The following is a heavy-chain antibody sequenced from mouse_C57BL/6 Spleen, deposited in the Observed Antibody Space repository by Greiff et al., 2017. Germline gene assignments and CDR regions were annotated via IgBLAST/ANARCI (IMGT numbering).Heavy chain of an antibody. D-gene: IGHD1-1*01. J-gene: IGHJ4*01. Sequence: VQLQQPGAELVKPGASVKLSCKASGYTFTSYWMHWVKQRPGQGLEWIGMIHPNSGSTNYNEKFKSKATLTVDKSSSTASKQLSSLTSEDSAVYYCARYGSSPLYAMDYWGQGTSVTVSS. CDR3: ARYGSSPLYAMDY. CDR1: GYTFTSYW. CDR2: IHPNSGST. V-gene: IGHV1-64*01.